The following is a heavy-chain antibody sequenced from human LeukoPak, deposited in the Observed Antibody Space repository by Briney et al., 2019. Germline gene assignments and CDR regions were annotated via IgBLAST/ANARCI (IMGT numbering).Heavy chain of an antibody. CDR3: AKDGGYGSGSYYPDY. Sequence: PGGSLRLSCAASGFTFSSYAMNWVRQAPGKGLGWVSSISGGAGGAAYADSVKGRFTMSRDNSKNTLYLQMNSLRAEDTAVYYCAKDGGYGSGSYYPDYWGQGTLVTVSS. CDR1: GFTFSSYA. CDR2: ISGGAGGA. V-gene: IGHV3-23*01. D-gene: IGHD3-10*01. J-gene: IGHJ4*02.